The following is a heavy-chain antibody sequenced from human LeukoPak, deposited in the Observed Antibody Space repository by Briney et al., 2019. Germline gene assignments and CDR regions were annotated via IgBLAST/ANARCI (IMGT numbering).Heavy chain of an antibody. CDR2: IYYSGST. CDR1: GGSISSYY. Sequence: PSETLSLTCTVSGGSISSYYWSWIRQPPGKGLEWIGYIYYSGSTNYNPSLKSRVTISVDTSKNQFSLKLSSVTAADTAVCYCARENYYDSSGYFVYWGQGTLVTVSS. V-gene: IGHV4-59*01. D-gene: IGHD3-22*01. J-gene: IGHJ4*02. CDR3: ARENYYDSSGYFVY.